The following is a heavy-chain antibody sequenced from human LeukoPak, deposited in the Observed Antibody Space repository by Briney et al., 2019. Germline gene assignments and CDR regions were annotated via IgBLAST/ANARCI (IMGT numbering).Heavy chain of an antibody. J-gene: IGHJ4*02. CDR2: ISGSGGST. CDR1: GFTFSSYA. CDR3: AKVADSGSFRTHGPFDY. D-gene: IGHD1-26*01. Sequence: GGSLRLSCAASGFTFSSYAMSWVRQAPGKGLEWVSAISGSGGSTYYADSVKGRFTISRDNSKNTLYLQMNSLRAEDTAVYYCAKVADSGSFRTHGPFDYWGQGTLATVSS. V-gene: IGHV3-23*01.